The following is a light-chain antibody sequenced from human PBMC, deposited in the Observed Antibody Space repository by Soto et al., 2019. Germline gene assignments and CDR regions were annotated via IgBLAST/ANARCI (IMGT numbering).Light chain of an antibody. CDR2: DVT. V-gene: IGLV2-14*03. Sequence: QSALTQPASVSGSPGQSITISCTGTSSDVGGYTYVSWYQHHPGKAPKLMIYDVTNRPSGVSNRFSGSKSGNTASLTISGLQAEDEAYYYCASYSSGTSWVFGGGTKLTVL. J-gene: IGLJ3*02. CDR3: ASYSSGTSWV. CDR1: SSDVGGYTY.